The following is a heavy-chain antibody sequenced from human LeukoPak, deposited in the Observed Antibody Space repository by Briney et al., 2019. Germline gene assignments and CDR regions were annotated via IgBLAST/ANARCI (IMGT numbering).Heavy chain of an antibody. CDR3: AKGLTIDY. CDR2: IWASGNDE. V-gene: IGHV3-33*06. CDR1: AFTFSYYG. J-gene: IGHJ4*02. Sequence: PGGSLRLSCAASAFTFSYYGMHWVRQAPGKGLEWVAVIWASGNDEYYADSVKGRFAISRDNSKNTLYLQMNSLRAEDTAVYYCAKGLTIDYWGQGTLVTVSS. D-gene: IGHD3-10*01.